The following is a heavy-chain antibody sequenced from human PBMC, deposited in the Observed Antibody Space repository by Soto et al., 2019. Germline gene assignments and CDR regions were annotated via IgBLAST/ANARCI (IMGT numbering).Heavy chain of an antibody. V-gene: IGHV4-34*01. CDR3: ASTGSSGYYYFLGY. J-gene: IGHJ4*02. D-gene: IGHD3-22*01. Sequence: SETLSLTCAVYGGSFSGYYWTWIRQPPGTGLEWIGEINHSGSTNYNPSLKSRVTISVDTSKNQFSLKLTSVTAADTAVYYCASTGSSGYYYFLGYWGQGTLVNV. CDR1: GGSFSGYY. CDR2: INHSGST.